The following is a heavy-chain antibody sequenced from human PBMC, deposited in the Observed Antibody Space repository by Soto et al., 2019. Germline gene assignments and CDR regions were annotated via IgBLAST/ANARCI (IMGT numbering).Heavy chain of an antibody. D-gene: IGHD3-10*01. CDR3: ARCRKSGSGSYYVGTYYYYGMDV. CDR1: GGSFSGYY. J-gene: IGHJ6*02. CDR2: INHSGST. Sequence: SETLSLTCAVYGGSFSGYYWSWIRQPPGKGLEWIGEINHSGSTNYNPSPKSRVTISVDTSKNQFSLKLSSVTAADTAVYYCARCRKSGSGSYYVGTYYYYGMDVWGQGTTVTVSS. V-gene: IGHV4-34*01.